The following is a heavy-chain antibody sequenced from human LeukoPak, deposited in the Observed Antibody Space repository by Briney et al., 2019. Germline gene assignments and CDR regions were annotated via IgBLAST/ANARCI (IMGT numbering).Heavy chain of an antibody. D-gene: IGHD3-3*01. V-gene: IGHV3-7*01. CDR1: GFSLRSFW. J-gene: IGHJ4*02. CDR2: INQEGSEK. CDR3: ARVRFLEWSDY. Sequence: GGSLRLSCEPSGFSLRSFWMTWVRQAPGKGPEWVANINQEGSEKYYGDSVKGRFTISRDNAKNTLYLEMNSLRAEDTAVYYCARVRFLEWSDYWGQGTLVTLSS.